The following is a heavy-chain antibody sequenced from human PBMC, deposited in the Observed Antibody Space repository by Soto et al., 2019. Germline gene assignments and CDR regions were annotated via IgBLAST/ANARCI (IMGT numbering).Heavy chain of an antibody. V-gene: IGHV1-69*12. D-gene: IGHD3-9*01. CDR1: GGTFSSYV. J-gene: IGHJ3*02. CDR3: ARGFDSAARYGFGI. CDR2: IIPIFGTV. Sequence: QVQLVQSGAEVKKPGSSVKVSCKASGGTFSSYVISWVRQAPGQGLEWMGGIIPIFGTVNYAQKFQGRVTFTGDEATTAAYMELSSLSSEDTALYYCARGFDSAARYGFGIWGQGTMVTVSS.